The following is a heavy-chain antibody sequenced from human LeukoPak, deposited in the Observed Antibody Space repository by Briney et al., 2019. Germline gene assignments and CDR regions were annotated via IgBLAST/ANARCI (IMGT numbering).Heavy chain of an antibody. CDR2: ISAYNGNT. CDR1: GYIFTRYG. Sequence: ASVKVSCKASGYIFTRYGSSWVRQAPGQGLEWMGWISAYNGNTNYAQKLQGRVTMTTDTSTSTAYMELRSLRSDDTAVYYCARDYYDSSGNAFDIWGQGTMVTASS. J-gene: IGHJ3*02. D-gene: IGHD3-22*01. V-gene: IGHV1-18*01. CDR3: ARDYYDSSGNAFDI.